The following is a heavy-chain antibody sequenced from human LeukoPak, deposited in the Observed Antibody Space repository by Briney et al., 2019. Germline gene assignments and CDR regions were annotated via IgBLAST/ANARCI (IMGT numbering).Heavy chain of an antibody. V-gene: IGHV3-66*01. D-gene: IGHD2-2*01. CDR3: ARASLGYCSSTSCPLFDY. J-gene: IGHJ4*02. CDR1: GFTVSSSF. Sequence: PGGSLRLSCAASGFTVSSSFMSWVRQAPGKGLEWVSVIYTGGSTYYADSVKGRFTISRDDSKNMVYLQMNSLRAEDTAVYYCARASLGYCSSTSCPLFDYWGQGTLVTVSS. CDR2: IYTGGST.